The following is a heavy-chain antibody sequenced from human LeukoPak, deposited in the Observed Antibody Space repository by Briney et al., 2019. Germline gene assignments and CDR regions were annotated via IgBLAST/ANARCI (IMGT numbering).Heavy chain of an antibody. CDR3: AKGKRSSPNWFDP. D-gene: IGHD6-13*01. Sequence: GGSLRLSCAASGFTFSSYGMHWVRQAPGKGLEWVAVISYDGSNKYYADSVKGRFTISRDNSKNTLYLQMNSLRAEDTAVYYCAKGKRSSPNWFDPWGQGTLVTVSS. V-gene: IGHV3-30*18. CDR2: ISYDGSNK. CDR1: GFTFSSYG. J-gene: IGHJ5*02.